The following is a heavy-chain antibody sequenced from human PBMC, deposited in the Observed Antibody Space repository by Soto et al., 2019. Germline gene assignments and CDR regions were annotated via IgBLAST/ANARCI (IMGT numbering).Heavy chain of an antibody. CDR2: IGTAGDT. Sequence: EVQLVESGGGLVQSGRSLRLSCAASGFTFSSHDMHWVRQATGKGLEWVSTIGTAGDTYYPGSAKGRFTISRENAKNSLYLQMNSLRAGDTAVYYCARGRLSGYYYMDLCGKGTTVTVSS. CDR1: GFTFSSHD. CDR3: ARGRLSGYYYMDL. D-gene: IGHD3-10*01. V-gene: IGHV3-13*01. J-gene: IGHJ6*03.